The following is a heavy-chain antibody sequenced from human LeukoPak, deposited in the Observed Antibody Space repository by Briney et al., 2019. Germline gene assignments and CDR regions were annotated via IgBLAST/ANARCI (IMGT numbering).Heavy chain of an antibody. CDR2: IYYTGST. V-gene: IGHV4-59*01. D-gene: IGHD1-26*01. CDR3: ARGGNYWPQWWFDP. Sequence: SETLSLTCTVSGGSISTYYWSWIRQPPGKGLEWIGYIYYTGSTSYNPSLKSRVTMSLDASKNQFSLELNSVTPADTAVYYCARGGNYWPQWWFDPWGRGTLVSVSS. CDR1: GGSISTYY. J-gene: IGHJ5*02.